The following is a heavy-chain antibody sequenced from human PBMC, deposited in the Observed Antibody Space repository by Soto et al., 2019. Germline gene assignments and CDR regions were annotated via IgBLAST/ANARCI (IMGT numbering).Heavy chain of an antibody. CDR3: ARDKITGPFDY. CDR2: INHSGST. CDR1: GGSFSGYY. J-gene: IGHJ4*02. Sequence: SETLSLTCAVYGGSFSGYYWTWIRQPPGTGLEWIGEINHSGSTNYNPSLKSRVTILVDTSKNQFFLKLTFVTAADTAVYYCARDKITGPFDYWGQGTLVTVSS. D-gene: IGHD2-8*02. V-gene: IGHV4-34*01.